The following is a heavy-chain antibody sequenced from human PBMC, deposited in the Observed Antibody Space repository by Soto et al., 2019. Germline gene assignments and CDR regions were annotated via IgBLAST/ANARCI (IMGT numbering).Heavy chain of an antibody. V-gene: IGHV5-51*01. CDR3: ARQSGMDV. CDR1: GYNFGGNW. Sequence: GESLKISCKTSGYNFGGNWIGWVRQMPGKGLEWLGIIFPGDSDTKYSPSFQGQVIISADKSIRTAYLQWSSLKASDTAIYYCARQSGMDVWGQGTTVTVSS. J-gene: IGHJ6*02. D-gene: IGHD5-12*01. CDR2: IFPGDSDT.